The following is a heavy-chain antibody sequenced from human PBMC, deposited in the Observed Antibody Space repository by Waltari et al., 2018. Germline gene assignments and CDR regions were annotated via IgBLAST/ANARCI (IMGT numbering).Heavy chain of an antibody. CDR3: AKERVNTIFGVDY. V-gene: IGHV3-9*01. Sequence: EVQLVESGGGLVQPGRSLRLSCAASGFTFDDYAMHWVRQAPGKGLEWVSGISWNSGSIGYADSVKGRFTISRDNSKNTLYLQMNSLRAEDTAVYYCAKERVNTIFGVDYWGQGTLVTVSS. CDR2: ISWNSGSI. D-gene: IGHD3-3*01. CDR1: GFTFDDYA. J-gene: IGHJ4*02.